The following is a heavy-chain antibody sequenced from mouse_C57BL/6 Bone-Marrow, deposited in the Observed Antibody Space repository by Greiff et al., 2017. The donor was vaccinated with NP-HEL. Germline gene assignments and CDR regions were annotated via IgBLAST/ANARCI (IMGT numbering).Heavy chain of an antibody. CDR3: TRVTTNHYYAMDY. J-gene: IGHJ4*01. V-gene: IGHV5-9-1*02. CDR1: GFTFSSYA. CDR2: ISSGGDYI. D-gene: IGHD2-1*01. Sequence: EVNVVESGEGLVKPGGSLKLSCAASGFTFSSYAMSWVRQTPEKRLEWVAYISSGGDYIYYADTVKGRFTISRDNARNTLYLQMSSLKSEDTAMYYCTRVTTNHYYAMDYWGQGTSVTVSS.